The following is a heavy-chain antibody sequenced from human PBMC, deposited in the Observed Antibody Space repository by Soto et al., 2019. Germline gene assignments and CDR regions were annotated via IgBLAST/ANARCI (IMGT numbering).Heavy chain of an antibody. CDR2: IIPIFGTA. V-gene: IGHV1-69*06. D-gene: IGHD3-3*01. CDR3: ARDHGFWRGYDTANYHYGMDG. J-gene: IGHJ6*02. CDR1: GGTFSSYA. Sequence: SVKVSCKASGGTFSSYAISWVRQAPGQGLEWMGGIIPIFGTANYAQKFQGRVTITADKSTSTAYMELSSLRSEDTAVYYCARDHGFWRGYDTANYHYGMDGWGQGKTVIVAS.